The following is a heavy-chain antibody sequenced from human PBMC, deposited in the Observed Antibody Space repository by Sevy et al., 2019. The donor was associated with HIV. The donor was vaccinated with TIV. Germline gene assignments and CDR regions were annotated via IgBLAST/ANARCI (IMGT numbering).Heavy chain of an antibody. Sequence: ASVKVSCKASGGTVSSYAISWVRQAPGQGLEWMGGIIPIFGTANYAQKFQGRVTITADESTSTAYMELSSLRSEDTAVYYCARNYDSSGYYSCLGYWGQGTLVTVSS. CDR2: IIPIFGTA. D-gene: IGHD3-22*01. V-gene: IGHV1-69*13. CDR1: GGTVSSYA. CDR3: ARNYDSSGYYSCLGY. J-gene: IGHJ4*02.